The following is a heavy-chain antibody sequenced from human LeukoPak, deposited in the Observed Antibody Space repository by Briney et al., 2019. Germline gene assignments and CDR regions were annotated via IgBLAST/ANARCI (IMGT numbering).Heavy chain of an antibody. CDR3: ARDHIAAAGTTFPYYYYYGMDV. D-gene: IGHD6-13*01. CDR2: IYSGGST. J-gene: IGHJ6*02. V-gene: IGHV3-53*01. CDR1: GFTVSSNY. Sequence: GGSPRLSCAASGFTVSSNYMSWVRQAPGKGLEWVSVIYSGGSTYYADSVKGRFTISRDNSKNTLYLQMNSLRAEDTAVYYCARDHIAAAGTTFPYYYYYGMDVWGQGTTVTVSS.